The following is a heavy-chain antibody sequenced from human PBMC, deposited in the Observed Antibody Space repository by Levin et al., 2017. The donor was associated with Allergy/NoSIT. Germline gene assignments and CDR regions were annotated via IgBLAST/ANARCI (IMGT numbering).Heavy chain of an antibody. CDR1: GFRFSDYY. V-gene: IGHV3-11*05. Sequence: GGSLRLSCAASGFRFSDYYMTWIRQAPGKGLEWLSYMDGGGSYTIYADSVKGRFTVSRDYAKNSLYLQMNSLRAEDTAVYYCARVLSVVVAGWQRGGFDCWGQGTLVTVSS. D-gene: IGHD2-15*01. CDR3: ARVLSVVVAGWQRGGFDC. J-gene: IGHJ4*02. CDR2: MDGGGSYT.